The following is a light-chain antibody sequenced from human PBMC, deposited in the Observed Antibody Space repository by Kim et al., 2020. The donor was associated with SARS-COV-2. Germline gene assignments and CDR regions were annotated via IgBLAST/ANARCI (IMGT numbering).Light chain of an antibody. CDR1: GGSIASKY. V-gene: IGLV6-57*03. J-gene: IGLJ2*01. CDR2: EIN. Sequence: TEARSCSRNGGSIASKYVHWDQLHTGSGPSRVICEINRRPSGVPDRFSGSIDSCSNSTARTITGLKAEDEADYCWQTYDATNHGEVFGGGTQLTVL. CDR3: QTYDATNHGEV.